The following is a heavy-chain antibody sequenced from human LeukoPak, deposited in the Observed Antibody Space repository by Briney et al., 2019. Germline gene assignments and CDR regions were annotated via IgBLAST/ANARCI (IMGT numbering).Heavy chain of an antibody. J-gene: IGHJ4*02. V-gene: IGHV1-69*06. CDR1: GGTFSSYA. D-gene: IGHD4-17*01. CDR3: ARVSTVTTMVFFDY. CDR2: IIPIFGTA. Sequence: SVKVSCRASGGTFSSYAISWVRQAPGQGLEWMGGIIPIFGTANYAQKFQGRVTITADKSTSTAYMELSSLRSEDTAVYYCARVSTVTTMVFFDYWGQGNLVTVSS.